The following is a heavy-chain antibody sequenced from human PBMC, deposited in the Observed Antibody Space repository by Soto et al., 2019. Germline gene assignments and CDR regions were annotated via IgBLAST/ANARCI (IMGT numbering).Heavy chain of an antibody. CDR2: VAYDGHTK. J-gene: IGHJ4*02. D-gene: IGHD3-22*01. CDR1: GFTFSTYG. V-gene: IGHV3-30*18. Sequence: QVQLVESGGGVVQPGRSLRLSCAASGFTFSTYGMHWIRQAPGKGLEWVAVVAYDGHTKFYADYMRGRFTVSRDNYMNTMYLQLASLRAEDTAVYYCRKEYDDSRYYITREYWGQGTRVPVSS. CDR3: RKEYDDSRYYITREY.